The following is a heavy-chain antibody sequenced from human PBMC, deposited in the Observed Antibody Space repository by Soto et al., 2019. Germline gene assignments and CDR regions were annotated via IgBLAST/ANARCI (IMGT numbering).Heavy chain of an antibody. CDR3: TIGPHNYYGSGSYYLDY. Sequence: EVQLVESGGGLVKPGGSLRLSCAASGFTFSNAWMSWVRQAPGKGLEWVGRIKSKTDGGTTDYAAPVKGRFTISRDDSKNTLYLQMNSLKTEDTAVYYCTIGPHNYYGSGSYYLDYWGQGTLVTVSS. V-gene: IGHV3-15*01. CDR2: IKSKTDGGTT. J-gene: IGHJ4*02. D-gene: IGHD3-10*01. CDR1: GFTFSNAW.